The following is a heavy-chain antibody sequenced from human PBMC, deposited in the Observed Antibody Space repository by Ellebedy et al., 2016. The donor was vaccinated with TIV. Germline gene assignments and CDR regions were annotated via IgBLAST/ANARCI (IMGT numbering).Heavy chain of an antibody. J-gene: IGHJ4*02. D-gene: IGHD2-15*01. CDR2: IYTGGST. CDR3: ASQHGSAWMEYYFDY. V-gene: IGHV3-53*01. Sequence: PGGSLRLSCAASGFTVSSDYMSWVRQAPGKGMEWDSVIYTGGSTYYPDSVKGRFTISRDSSKNTLYLQLNSLRADDTAVYYCASQHGSAWMEYYFDYWGQGTLVTVSS. CDR1: GFTVSSDY.